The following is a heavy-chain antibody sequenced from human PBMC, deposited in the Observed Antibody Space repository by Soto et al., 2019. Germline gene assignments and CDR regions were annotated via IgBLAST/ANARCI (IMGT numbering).Heavy chain of an antibody. D-gene: IGHD5-12*01. J-gene: IGHJ4*02. CDR1: GYTFTNYD. CDR2: MNPTSGIT. Sequence: QVQLAQSGAEVKKPGASVKVSCKASGYTFTNYDINWVRQATGQGLEWMGWMNPTSGITGYAQKFQGRVTMTRNTSITTAYLALSSLRSDDTALYYCATSVVSTITSFDYWGQGTLVTVSS. CDR3: ATSVVSTITSFDY. V-gene: IGHV1-8*01.